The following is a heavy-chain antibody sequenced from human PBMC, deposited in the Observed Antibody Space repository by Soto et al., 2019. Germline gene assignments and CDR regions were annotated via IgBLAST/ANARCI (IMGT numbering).Heavy chain of an antibody. CDR2: IWYDGSNK. V-gene: IGHV3-33*01. CDR1: GFTFSSYV. CDR3: ARAPTLNYGSGSYYSYYYYYGMDV. D-gene: IGHD3-10*01. Sequence: GGSLRLSCAASGFTFSSYVMHWVRQAPGKGLEWVAVIWYDGSNKYYADSVKGRFTISRDNSKNTLYMQMNSLRAEDTAVYYCARAPTLNYGSGSYYSYYYYYGMDVWGQGTTVTVSS. J-gene: IGHJ6*02.